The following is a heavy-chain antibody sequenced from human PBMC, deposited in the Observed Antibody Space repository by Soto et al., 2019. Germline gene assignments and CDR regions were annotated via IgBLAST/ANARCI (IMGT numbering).Heavy chain of an antibody. CDR1: GGTFSSYA. CDR2: IIPIFGTA. Sequence: SVKVSCKASGGTFSSYAISWVRQAPGQGLGWMGGIIPIFGTANYAQKFQGRVTITADESTSTAYMELSSLRSEDTAVYYCARVGVGATDPGGWFDPWGQGTLVTVSS. CDR3: ARVGVGATDPGGWFDP. D-gene: IGHD1-26*01. V-gene: IGHV1-69*13. J-gene: IGHJ5*02.